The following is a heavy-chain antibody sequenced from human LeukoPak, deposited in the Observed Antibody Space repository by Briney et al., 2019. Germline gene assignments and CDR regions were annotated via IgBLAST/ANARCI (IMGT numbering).Heavy chain of an antibody. D-gene: IGHD6-13*01. CDR1: GGSISSSSYY. CDR2: IYYSGST. CDR3: AAYSSSYYYYGMDV. Sequence: SETLSLTCTVSGGSISSSSYYWGWIRQPPGKGLEWIGSIYYSGSTYYNPSLKSRVTISVDTSKNQFSLKLSSVTAADTAVYYCAAYSSSYYYYGMDVWGQGTLVTVSS. J-gene: IGHJ6*02. V-gene: IGHV4-39*01.